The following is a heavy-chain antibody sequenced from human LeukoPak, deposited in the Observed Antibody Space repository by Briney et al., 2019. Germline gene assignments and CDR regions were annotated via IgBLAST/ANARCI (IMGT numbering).Heavy chain of an antibody. V-gene: IGHV1-2*02. Sequence: ASVKVSCKASGYTFTGYYMHWVRQAPGQGLEWMGWINPNSGGTNYAQKFQGRVTMTRDTSISTAYMELSRLRSDDTAVYYCAREVEMATYYFDYWGQGTLVTISS. CDR2: INPNSGGT. J-gene: IGHJ4*02. D-gene: IGHD5-24*01. CDR3: AREVEMATYYFDY. CDR1: GYTFTGYY.